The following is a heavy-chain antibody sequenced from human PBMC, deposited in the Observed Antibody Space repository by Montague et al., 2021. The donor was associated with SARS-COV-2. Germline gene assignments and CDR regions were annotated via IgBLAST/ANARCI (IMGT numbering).Heavy chain of an antibody. J-gene: IGHJ4*02. D-gene: IGHD5-24*01. Sequence: TLSLTCIVSSDSISSGGYYWSWIRQHPGKGLEWIGYIYYSGNTYYNPSLKSRVTMSVDTTKNQFSLTLISVTAADTAVYYCARGPSRLATQVFYFGYWGQGTLVSVSS. CDR1: SDSISSGGYY. CDR2: IYYSGNT. CDR3: ARGPSRLATQVFYFGY. V-gene: IGHV4-31*03.